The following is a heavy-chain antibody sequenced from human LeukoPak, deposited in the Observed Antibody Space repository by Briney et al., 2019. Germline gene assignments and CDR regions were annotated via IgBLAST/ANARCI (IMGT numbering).Heavy chain of an antibody. CDR2: INHSGST. D-gene: IGHD5-18*01. CDR3: ARGLRGYSYGYGYYYYMDV. J-gene: IGHJ6*03. Sequence: PSETLSLTCAVYGGSFSGYYWSWIRQPPGKGLEWIGEINHSGSTNYNPSLKGRVTISVDTSKNQFSLKLSSVTAADTAVYYCARGLRGYSYGYGYYYYMDVWGKGTTVAVSS. V-gene: IGHV4-34*01. CDR1: GGSFSGYY.